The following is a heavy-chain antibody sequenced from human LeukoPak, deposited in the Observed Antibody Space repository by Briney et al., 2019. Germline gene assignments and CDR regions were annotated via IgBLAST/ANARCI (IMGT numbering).Heavy chain of an antibody. J-gene: IGHJ4*02. CDR1: GYTFTSYY. V-gene: IGHV1-46*01. CDR3: ARAHHYYDSSGYSGYYFDY. D-gene: IGHD3-22*01. CDR2: INPSGGST. Sequence: ASVKVSCKASGYTFTSYYMHWVRQAPGQGLEWMGIINPSGGSTSYAQKFQGRVTMTRDTSTSTVYMELSSLRSEDTAVYYCARAHHYYDSSGYSGYYFDYWGQGTLVTVSS.